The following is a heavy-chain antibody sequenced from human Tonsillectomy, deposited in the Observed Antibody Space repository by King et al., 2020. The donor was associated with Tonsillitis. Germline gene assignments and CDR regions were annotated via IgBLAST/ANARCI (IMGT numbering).Heavy chain of an antibody. Sequence: VQLVESGGGLVQPGGSLRLSCAASGFTFSSYAMNWVRQAPGKGLEWVSGITGSGGSTYHADSVKGRFTISRDNSKNTLYLQMNSLRADDTALYYCAKAEAAAPWGWFDPWGQGTLVTVSS. J-gene: IGHJ5*02. D-gene: IGHD6-13*01. CDR3: AKAEAAAPWGWFDP. CDR2: ITGSGGST. CDR1: GFTFSSYA. V-gene: IGHV3-23*04.